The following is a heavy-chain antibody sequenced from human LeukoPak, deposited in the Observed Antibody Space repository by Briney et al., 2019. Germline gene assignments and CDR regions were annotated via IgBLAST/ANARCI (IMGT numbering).Heavy chain of an antibody. CDR1: GFTFSSYG. Sequence: AGGSPRLSCAASGFTFSSYGMSWVRQAPGKGLEWVANIKQDGSEKQYVDSVKGRFAISRDNAKKSLYLQINTLRAEDTAVYYCVRGPHIAATSYWGQGTLVTVSS. V-gene: IGHV3-7*03. CDR3: VRGPHIAATSY. CDR2: IKQDGSEK. J-gene: IGHJ4*02. D-gene: IGHD6-25*01.